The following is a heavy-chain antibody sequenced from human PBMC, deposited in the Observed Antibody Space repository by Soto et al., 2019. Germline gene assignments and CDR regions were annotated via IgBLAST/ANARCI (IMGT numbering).Heavy chain of an antibody. CDR3: ARLGGYDPWIYYYGMDV. D-gene: IGHD5-12*01. CDR2: IYPGDSDT. Sequence: EVQLVQSGAEVKKPGESLKISCKGSGYSFTSYWIGWVRQMPGKGLEWMGIIYPGDSDTRYIPSFQGQVTISPDKSISIAYLQWSSLTASDTAMYSCARLGGYDPWIYYYGMDVWGRGTTVTVSS. V-gene: IGHV5-51*01. J-gene: IGHJ6*02. CDR1: GYSFTSYW.